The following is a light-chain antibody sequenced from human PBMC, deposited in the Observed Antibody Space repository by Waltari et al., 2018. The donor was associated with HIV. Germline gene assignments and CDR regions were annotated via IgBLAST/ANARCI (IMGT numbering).Light chain of an antibody. CDR1: QSIGNC. Sequence: DIQMTQSPYTLSASVGDRVTITGRASQSIGNCWSWYQQKAGKAPKLQSDTASSSEIGVPTRFSGSGSETDFTLTISSLQSDEFATYHWHKYKTLWTFGQGTKVETK. J-gene: IGKJ1*01. CDR3: HKYKTLWT. CDR2: TAS. V-gene: IGKV1-5*03.